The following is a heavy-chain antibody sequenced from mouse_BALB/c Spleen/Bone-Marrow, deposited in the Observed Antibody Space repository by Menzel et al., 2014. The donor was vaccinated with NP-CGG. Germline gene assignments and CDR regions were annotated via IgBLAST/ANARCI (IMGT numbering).Heavy chain of an antibody. J-gene: IGHJ4*01. CDR1: GFTFSSYA. V-gene: IGHV5-9-3*01. D-gene: IGHD2-1*01. Sequence: EVKVEESGGGLVKPGGSLKLSCAASGFTFSSYAMSWVRQTPEKRLEWVATISSGGSYTYYPDSVKGRFTISRDNAKNTLYLQMSSLRSEDTAMYYCARHGGKGYAMDYWGQGTSVTVSS. CDR3: ARHGGKGYAMDY. CDR2: ISSGGSYT.